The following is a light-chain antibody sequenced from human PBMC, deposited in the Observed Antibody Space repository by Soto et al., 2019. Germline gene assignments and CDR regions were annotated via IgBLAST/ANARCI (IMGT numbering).Light chain of an antibody. CDR1: QSTSTW. Sequence: DIQMTQSPSTLSASVGDRVTITCRASQSTSTWLDWYQHKPGKAPNLLIYKASSLESGVPSRFSGSGSGTEFTLTISSLQADDVATYYCQQYGRYRTFGQGTKVEIK. V-gene: IGKV1-5*03. J-gene: IGKJ1*01. CDR3: QQYGRYRT. CDR2: KAS.